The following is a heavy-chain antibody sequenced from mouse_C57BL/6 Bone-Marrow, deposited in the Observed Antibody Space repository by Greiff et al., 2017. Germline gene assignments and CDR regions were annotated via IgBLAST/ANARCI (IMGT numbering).Heavy chain of an antibody. V-gene: IGHV1-63*01. CDR2: IYPGGGYT. D-gene: IGHD1-1*01. Sequence: QVQLQQSGAELVRPGTSVKMSCKASGYTFTNYWIGWAKQRPGHGLEWIGDIYPGGGYTNYNEKFKGKATLTADKSSSTAYMQFSRLTSEDSAIYYCKKPRIYYYGSSYNWGQGTTLTVSS. CDR1: GYTFTNYW. J-gene: IGHJ2*01. CDR3: KKPRIYYYGSSYN.